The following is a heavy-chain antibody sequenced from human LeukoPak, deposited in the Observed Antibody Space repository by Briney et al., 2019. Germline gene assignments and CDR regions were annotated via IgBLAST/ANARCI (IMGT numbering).Heavy chain of an antibody. D-gene: IGHD6-6*01. Sequence: KPSETLSLTCTVSGGSISSSSYYWGWIRQPPGKGLEWIGSIYYSGSTYYNPSLKSRVTISVDTSKNQFSLKLSSVTAADTAVYYCASTPVSGAPSIAARHWYFDLWGRGTLVTVSS. V-gene: IGHV4-39*01. CDR3: ASTPVSGAPSIAARHWYFDL. J-gene: IGHJ2*01. CDR1: GGSISSSSYY. CDR2: IYYSGST.